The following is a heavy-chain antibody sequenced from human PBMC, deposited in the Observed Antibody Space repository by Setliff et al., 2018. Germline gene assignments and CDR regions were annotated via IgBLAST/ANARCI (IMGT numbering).Heavy chain of an antibody. CDR3: AKDTHYYASSGYYCLDF. V-gene: IGHV3-30*02. D-gene: IGHD3-22*01. Sequence: GGSLRLSCAASGFTSNMYGVHWVRQAPGKGLEWVAYIRHDGTNENYADSVKGRFTVSRDNSRNTLFLQMNSLRTEDTAVYYCAKDTHYYASSGYYCLDFWGQGTLVTVSS. CDR2: IRHDGTNE. CDR1: GFTSNMYG. J-gene: IGHJ4*02.